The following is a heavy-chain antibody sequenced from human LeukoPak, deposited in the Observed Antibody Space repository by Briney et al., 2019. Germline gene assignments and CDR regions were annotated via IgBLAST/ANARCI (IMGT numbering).Heavy chain of an antibody. CDR1: GFTVSSNY. Sequence: GGSLRLSCAASGFTVSSNYMSWVRQAPGKGLEWGSVIYSGGSTYYPDSVKGRVTISRDNSKNTLYLQMNSLRAEDTAVYYCARVHDFWSGYTFYYYYYMDVWGKGTTVTVSS. CDR2: IYSGGST. CDR3: ARVHDFWSGYTFYYYYYMDV. D-gene: IGHD3-3*01. V-gene: IGHV3-53*01. J-gene: IGHJ6*03.